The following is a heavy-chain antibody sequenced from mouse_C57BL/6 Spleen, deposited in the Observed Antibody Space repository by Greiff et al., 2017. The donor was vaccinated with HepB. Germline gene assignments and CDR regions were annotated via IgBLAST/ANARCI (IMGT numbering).Heavy chain of an antibody. J-gene: IGHJ2*01. CDR1: GYTFTSYW. Sequence: QVQLQQPGTELVKPGASVKLSCKASGYTFTSYWMHWVKQRPGQGLEWIGNINPSNGGTNYNEKFKSKATLPVDKTSSTAYMQLSSLTSEESAVYNGARWSIDGYYPDDWGQGTTLTVSS. D-gene: IGHD2-3*01. CDR3: ARWSIDGYYPDD. V-gene: IGHV1-53*01. CDR2: INPSNGGT.